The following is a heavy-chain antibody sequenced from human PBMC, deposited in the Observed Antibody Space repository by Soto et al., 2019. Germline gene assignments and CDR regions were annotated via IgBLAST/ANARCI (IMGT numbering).Heavy chain of an antibody. CDR2: IIPIFGTA. V-gene: IGHV1-69*06. J-gene: IGHJ4*02. Sequence: ASVKVSCKASGGTFSGYAISWVRQAPGQGLEWMGGIIPIFGTANYAQKFQGRVTITADKSTSTAYMELSSLRSEDTAVYYCARGGYRYPWLYFDYWGQGPLVTVSS. CDR1: GGTFSGYA. CDR3: ARGGYRYPWLYFDY. D-gene: IGHD5-18*01.